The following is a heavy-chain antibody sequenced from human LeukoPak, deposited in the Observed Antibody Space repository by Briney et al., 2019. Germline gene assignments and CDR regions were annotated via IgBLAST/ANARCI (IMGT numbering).Heavy chain of an antibody. D-gene: IGHD2-15*01. J-gene: IGHJ3*02. V-gene: IGHV4-30-2*01. Sequence: SETLSLTCAVSGGSISSGGYSWSWIRQPPGKGLEWIGYIYHSGSTYYNPSLKSRVTISVDTSKNQFSLKLSSVTAADTAVYYCARAACSGGSCLADDAFDIWGQGTMVTVSS. CDR2: IYHSGST. CDR3: ARAACSGGSCLADDAFDI. CDR1: GGSISSGGYS.